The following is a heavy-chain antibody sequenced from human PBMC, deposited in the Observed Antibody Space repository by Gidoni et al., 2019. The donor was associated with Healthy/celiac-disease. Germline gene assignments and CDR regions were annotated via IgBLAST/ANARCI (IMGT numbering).Heavy chain of an antibody. CDR2: IYYSGST. V-gene: IGHV4-59*01. Sequence: QVQLQESGPGLVKPSETLSLTCTVSGGSISSYYWSWIRQPPGKGLEWIGYIYYSGSTNYNPSLKSRVTISVDTSKNQFSLKLSSVTAADTAVYYCARVGGDSPTIWFDPWGQGTLVTVSS. CDR1: GGSISSYY. D-gene: IGHD2-21*02. J-gene: IGHJ5*02. CDR3: ARVGGDSPTIWFDP.